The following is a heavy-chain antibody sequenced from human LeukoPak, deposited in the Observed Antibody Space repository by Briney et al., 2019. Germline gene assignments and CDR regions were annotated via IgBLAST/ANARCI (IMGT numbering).Heavy chain of an antibody. CDR2: ISGSGSNT. CDR1: GFTFANYA. CDR3: AKERGISYTYEFDY. J-gene: IGHJ4*02. V-gene: IGHV3-23*01. D-gene: IGHD3-16*01. Sequence: GGPLRLSCAASGFTFANYAMTWVRQAPGKGLDWVSLISGSGSNTYYTDSVQGRFTTSRDNSRNTLYLQMSSLRAEDTAIYYCAKERGISYTYEFDYWGQGALVTVSS.